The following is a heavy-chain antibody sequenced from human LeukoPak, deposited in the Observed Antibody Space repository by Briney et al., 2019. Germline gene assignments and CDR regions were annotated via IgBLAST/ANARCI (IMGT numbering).Heavy chain of an antibody. Sequence: PSETLSLTCTVSGGSISSSNYYWGWIRQPPGKGLEWIGGIYFSGNTYYNPSLKSRVTISVDTSKNQFSLKLSSVTAADTAMYYCARLPTATTHGAFDIWGQGTMVTVSS. V-gene: IGHV4-39*01. D-gene: IGHD4-17*01. CDR3: ARLPTATTHGAFDI. J-gene: IGHJ3*02. CDR1: GGSISSSNYY. CDR2: IYFSGNT.